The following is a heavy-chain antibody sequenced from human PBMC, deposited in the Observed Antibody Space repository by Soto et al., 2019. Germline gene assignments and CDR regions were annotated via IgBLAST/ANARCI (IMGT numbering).Heavy chain of an antibody. CDR2: IYWDDDK. J-gene: IGHJ5*02. V-gene: IGHV2-5*02. CDR3: AHRQGPYAAFDP. Sequence: QITLKESGPTLVKPTQTLTLTCTFSGFSLSTSGVGVGWFRQPPGKALEWLALIYWDDDKRYRPSLKSRLTITKDTSKNQVVLTMTNMDPVDTATYDSAHRQGPYAAFDPWGQGTLVTVSS. CDR1: GFSLSTSGVG.